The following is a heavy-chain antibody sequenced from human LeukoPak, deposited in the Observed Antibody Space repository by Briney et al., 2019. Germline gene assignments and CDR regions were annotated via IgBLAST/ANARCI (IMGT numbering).Heavy chain of an antibody. D-gene: IGHD3-3*01. V-gene: IGHV4-59*01. Sequence: SETLSLTCTVSGGSISSYYWSWIRQPPGKGLEWIGYIYYSGSTNYNPSLKSRVTISVDTSKNQFSLKLSSVTAADTAVYYCARGFVRPFDPWGQGTLVTVSS. J-gene: IGHJ5*02. CDR3: ARGFVRPFDP. CDR2: IYYSGST. CDR1: GGSISSYY.